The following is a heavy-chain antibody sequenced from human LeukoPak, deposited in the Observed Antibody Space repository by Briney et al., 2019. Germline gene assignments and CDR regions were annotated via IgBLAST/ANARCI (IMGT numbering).Heavy chain of an antibody. V-gene: IGHV3-13*01. D-gene: IGHD4-11*01. CDR3: AREGTTPYAFDI. CDR1: GFTFSSYD. Sequence: GGSLRLSCAASGFTFSSYDMHWVRQATGKGLEWVSAIGTAGDTYYPGSVKGRFTISRENAKNSLYLQMNSLRAGDTAVYYCAREGTTPYAFDIWGQGTMVIVSS. J-gene: IGHJ3*02. CDR2: IGTAGDT.